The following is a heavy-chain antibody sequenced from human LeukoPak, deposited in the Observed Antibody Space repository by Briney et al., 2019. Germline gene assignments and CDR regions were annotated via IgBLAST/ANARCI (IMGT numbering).Heavy chain of an antibody. D-gene: IGHD3-9*01. V-gene: IGHV4-30-4*01. J-gene: IGHJ4*02. CDR2: IYYSGST. Sequence: PSQTLSLTCTVSGGSISIGDYYWSWIRQPPGKGLEWIGYIYYSGSTYYNPSLKTRVTISVDTSKNQFSLKLSSVTAADTAVYYCARAPLTGYQIDYWGQGTLVTVSS. CDR3: ARAPLTGYQIDY. CDR1: GGSISIGDYY.